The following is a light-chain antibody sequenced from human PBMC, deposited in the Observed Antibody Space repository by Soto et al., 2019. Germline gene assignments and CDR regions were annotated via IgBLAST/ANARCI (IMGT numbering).Light chain of an antibody. CDR3: HEYSSAPA. Sequence: DIQMTQSPASLSASVGDRFTITCRDSQGIITYLALYQQIPGKVPKLLIYAEYTLQSGVPSRFSGSGSGTDFTLTSSSRKPEDVATYYCHEYSSAPAFGAGIKVESK. CDR2: AEY. CDR1: QGIITY. V-gene: IGKV1-27*01. J-gene: IGKJ4*02.